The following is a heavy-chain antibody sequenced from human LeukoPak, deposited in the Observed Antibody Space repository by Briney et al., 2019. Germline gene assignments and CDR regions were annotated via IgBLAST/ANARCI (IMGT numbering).Heavy chain of an antibody. CDR1: GYTFTSYY. D-gene: IGHD3-22*01. V-gene: IGHV1-46*03. CDR3: ARDYYDSSGYYSNDAFDI. CDR2: INPSGGST. J-gene: IGHJ3*02. Sequence: GASVKVSCKASGYTFTSYYMHWVRQAPGQGLEWMGIINPSGGSTSYAQKFQGRVTMTRDTSTSTVYMELSSLRSEDTAVYYCARDYYDSSGYYSNDAFDIWGQGTMVTVSS.